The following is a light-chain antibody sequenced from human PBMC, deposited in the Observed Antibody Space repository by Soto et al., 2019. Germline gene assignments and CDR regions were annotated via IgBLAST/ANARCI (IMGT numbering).Light chain of an antibody. CDR2: DAS. CDR1: QSVSNY. CDR3: LQYHDWPSRT. V-gene: IGKV3-11*02. Sequence: ETVLTQSPATLSMSPGERANLSCRASQSVSNYLAWYQQKPGQAPRLLIYDASNRATGIPARFSGSRSGRDFTLTISSLEPEDFGVYYCLQYHDWPSRTFGQGTNLEIK. J-gene: IGKJ2*01.